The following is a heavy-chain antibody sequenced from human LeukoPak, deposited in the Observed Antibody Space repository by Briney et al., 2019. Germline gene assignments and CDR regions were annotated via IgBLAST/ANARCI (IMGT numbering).Heavy chain of an antibody. CDR3: AIKRSRYSSGWYWDDAFDI. CDR2: IYYTGYT. V-gene: IGHV4-39*01. CDR1: GDSISSSSYY. J-gene: IGHJ3*02. Sequence: SETLSLTCTVSGDSISSSSYYRGWIRQPPGTGLEWIGSIYYTGYTYDNPSLRRRITMSVDTPKNQFSLQLSSVTAADTAVYYCAIKRSRYSSGWYWDDAFDIWGQGTMVTVSS. D-gene: IGHD6-19*01.